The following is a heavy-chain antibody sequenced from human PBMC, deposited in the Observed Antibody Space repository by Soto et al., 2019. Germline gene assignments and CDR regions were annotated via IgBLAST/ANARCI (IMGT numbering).Heavy chain of an antibody. CDR3: AKESDHYYGMDV. Sequence: SGFTFSSYGMHWVRQAPGKGLEWVAVISYDGSNKYYADSVKGRFTISRDNSKNTLYLQMNSLRAEDTAVYYCAKESDHYYGMDVWGQGTTVTVSS. V-gene: IGHV3-30*18. CDR2: ISYDGSNK. J-gene: IGHJ6*02. CDR1: GFTFSSYG.